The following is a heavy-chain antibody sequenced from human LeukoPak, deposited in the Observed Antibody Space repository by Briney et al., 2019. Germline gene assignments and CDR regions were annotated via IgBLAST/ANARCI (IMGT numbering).Heavy chain of an antibody. CDR2: FDPEDGET. Sequence: ASVKVSCKVSGYTPTELSVHWVRQAPGKGLEWMGGFDPEDGETIYAQKFQGRVTMTEDTSTDTAYMELSSLRSEDTAVYYCATALIVVVVAATRGAFDIWGQGTMVTVSS. V-gene: IGHV1-24*01. D-gene: IGHD2-15*01. CDR3: ATALIVVVVAATRGAFDI. CDR1: GYTPTELS. J-gene: IGHJ3*02.